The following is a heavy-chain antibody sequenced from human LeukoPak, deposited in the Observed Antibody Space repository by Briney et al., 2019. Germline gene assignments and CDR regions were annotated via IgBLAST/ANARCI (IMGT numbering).Heavy chain of an antibody. CDR2: ISVSGNT. J-gene: IGHJ3*02. CDR1: GFTLSSYA. Sequence: TGGSLRLSCAASGFTLSSYAMSWVRQGPGKGLEWVSAISVSGNTYHSDSVKGRFTISRDNSKNTLYLQMNSLRAEDTAVYYCAKVRVRYYYGSGQDAFDIWGQGTMVTVSS. V-gene: IGHV3-23*01. CDR3: AKVRVRYYYGSGQDAFDI. D-gene: IGHD3-10*01.